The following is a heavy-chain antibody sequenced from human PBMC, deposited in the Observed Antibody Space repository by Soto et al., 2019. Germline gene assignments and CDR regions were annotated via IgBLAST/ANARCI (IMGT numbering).Heavy chain of an antibody. Sequence: QVQLVESGGGVVQPGRSLRLSCAASGFTFSSYGMHWVRQAPGKGLEWVAVIWYDGSNKYYADSVKGRFTISRDNSKNPLYLQMNSLRAEDTAVYYCARDPDCSGGSCYLRVYYYYGMDVWGQGTTVTVSS. CDR2: IWYDGSNK. D-gene: IGHD2-15*01. CDR3: ARDPDCSGGSCYLRVYYYYGMDV. V-gene: IGHV3-33*01. CDR1: GFTFSSYG. J-gene: IGHJ6*02.